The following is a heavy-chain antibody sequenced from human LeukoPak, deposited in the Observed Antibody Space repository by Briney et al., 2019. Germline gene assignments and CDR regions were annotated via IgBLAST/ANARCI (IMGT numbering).Heavy chain of an antibody. CDR2: ISAYNGNT. D-gene: IGHD2-2*02. CDR1: GYTFTSYG. CDR3: ARDERVVPAAISDLDSGNNWFDP. Sequence: ASVKVSCKASGYTFTSYGISWVRQAPGQGLECMGWISAYNGNTNYAQKPQGRVTMTTDTSTSTAYMELRSLRSDDTAVYYCARDERVVPAAISDLDSGNNWFDPWGQGTLVTVSS. V-gene: IGHV1-18*01. J-gene: IGHJ5*02.